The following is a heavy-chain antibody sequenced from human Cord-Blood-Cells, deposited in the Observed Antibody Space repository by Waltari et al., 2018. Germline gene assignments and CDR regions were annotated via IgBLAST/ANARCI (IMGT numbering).Heavy chain of an antibody. CDR3: TTGRYYYDSSGYYYFDY. J-gene: IGHJ4*02. V-gene: IGHV3-15*01. Sequence: EVQLVESGGGLVKPGGSLRLSCAASGFTFSNAWMSWVRQAPGKGLEWVGRIKSKTDGETTDYPYPVKNRFTISRDDSKNTLSLQMNSLKTEDTAVYYCTTGRYYYDSSGYYYFDYWGQGTLVTVSS. D-gene: IGHD3-22*01. CDR2: IKSKTDGETT. CDR1: GFTFSNAW.